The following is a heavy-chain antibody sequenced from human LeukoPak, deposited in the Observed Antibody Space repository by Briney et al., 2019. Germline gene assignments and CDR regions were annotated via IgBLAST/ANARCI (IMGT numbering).Heavy chain of an antibody. CDR3: ATGTTVTTAFDY. CDR2: IYSASST. Sequence: GGSLRLSCAASGFTVSSNYMTWVRQPPGKGLEWVSIIYSASSTHYVDSAKGRFTISRDNSKNTVYLQMKSLRADDTAVYYCATGTTVTTAFDYWGQGTLVTVSS. D-gene: IGHD4-11*01. V-gene: IGHV3-66*01. J-gene: IGHJ4*02. CDR1: GFTVSSNY.